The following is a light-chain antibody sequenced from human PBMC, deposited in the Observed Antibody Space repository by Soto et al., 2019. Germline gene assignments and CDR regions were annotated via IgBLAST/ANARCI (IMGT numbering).Light chain of an antibody. Sequence: EIVFTQSPGTLSLSAGERATLSCRASQSFSSSYLAWYQQKPGQAPRLLIYGASSRATGIPDRFSGSGSGTDFTLTISRLEPEDFAVYYCQQYGSSGTFGQGTKVDTK. V-gene: IGKV3-20*01. CDR3: QQYGSSGT. J-gene: IGKJ1*01. CDR1: QSFSSSY. CDR2: GAS.